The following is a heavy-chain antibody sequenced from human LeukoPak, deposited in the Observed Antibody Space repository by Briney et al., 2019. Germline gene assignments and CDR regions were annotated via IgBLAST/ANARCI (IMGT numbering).Heavy chain of an antibody. J-gene: IGHJ4*03. V-gene: IGHV3-9*01. CDR3: AKGSWWPGTSYFDY. Sequence: LPGRSLRLSCAASGFTFDDYAMHWVRQAPGKGLEWVSGISWSSGSIGYADSVKGRFTISRDNAKNSLYLQMNSLRAEDTALYYCAKGSWWPGTSYFDYWGQGTLVTVSS. CDR2: ISWSSGSI. D-gene: IGHD2-15*01. CDR1: GFTFDDYA.